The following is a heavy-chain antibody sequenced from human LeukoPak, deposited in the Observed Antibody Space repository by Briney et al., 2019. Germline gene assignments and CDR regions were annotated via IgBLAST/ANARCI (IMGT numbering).Heavy chain of an antibody. V-gene: IGHV3-23*01. D-gene: IGHD3-22*01. CDR3: AKDYDSSGYYLQPYYFDY. Sequence: PGGSLRLSCAASGFTFSSYAMSWVRQAPGKGLEWVSAISGSGGSTYYADSVKGRFTISRDNSKNTLYLQMNSLRAEDTAVYYCAKDYDSSGYYLQPYYFDYWGQGTLVTVSS. CDR1: GFTFSSYA. J-gene: IGHJ4*02. CDR2: ISGSGGST.